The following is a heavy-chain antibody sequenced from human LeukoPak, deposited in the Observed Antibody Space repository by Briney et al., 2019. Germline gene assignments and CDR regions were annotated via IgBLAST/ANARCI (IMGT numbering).Heavy chain of an antibody. V-gene: IGHV3-23*01. CDR2: ISGNGDWT. D-gene: IGHD3-3*01. Sequence: PGGSLRLSCAASGFSVSSYGMSWVRQAPGKGLEWVSTISGNGDWTHYTDSVKGRFTTSRDKAKNTLYLQMNSLIAEDTALYYCAKDGFNYTSRDNDGFDTWAQGTMATVSS. CDR1: GFSVSSYG. CDR3: AKDGFNYTSRDNDGFDT. J-gene: IGHJ3*02.